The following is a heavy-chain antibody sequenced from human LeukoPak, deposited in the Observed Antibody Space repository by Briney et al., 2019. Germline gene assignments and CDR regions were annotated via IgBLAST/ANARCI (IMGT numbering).Heavy chain of an antibody. D-gene: IGHD6-19*01. Sequence: PGGSLRLSCAASGFTFSSYAMSWVRQAPGKGLEWVSAISGSGGSTYYADSVKGRFTISRDNAKNSLYLQMNSLRAEDTAVYYCARIISSGWYYFDYWGQGTLVTVSS. CDR2: ISGSGGST. J-gene: IGHJ4*02. CDR1: GFTFSSYA. CDR3: ARIISSGWYYFDY. V-gene: IGHV3-23*01.